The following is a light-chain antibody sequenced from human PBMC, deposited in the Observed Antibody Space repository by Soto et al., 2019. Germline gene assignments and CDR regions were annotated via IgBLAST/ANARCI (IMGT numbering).Light chain of an antibody. CDR2: DAS. CDR3: QQRSNWST. J-gene: IGKJ4*01. CDR1: QSVSSY. Sequence: EIVLTQSPATLSLSPGERATLSCRASQSVSSYLAWYQQKPGQAPRLLIYDASNRATAIPARFSGSGSGTDFTLTISSLEPEDFAVYYCQQRSNWSTFGGGTKVDIK. V-gene: IGKV3-11*01.